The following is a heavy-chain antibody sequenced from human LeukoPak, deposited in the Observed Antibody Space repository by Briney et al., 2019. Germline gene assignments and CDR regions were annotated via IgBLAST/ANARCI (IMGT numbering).Heavy chain of an antibody. V-gene: IGHV1-2*02. J-gene: IGHJ3*02. CDR2: INPNSGGT. CDR3: ARDNYSSGWSGAFDI. CDR1: GYTFTGYY. Sequence: ASVKVSCKASGYTFTGYYMHWVRQAPGQGLEWMGWINPNSGGTNYAQKFQGRVTMTRDTSISTAYMELSRLRSDDTAVYYCARDNYSSGWSGAFDIWGQGTMVTVSS. D-gene: IGHD6-19*01.